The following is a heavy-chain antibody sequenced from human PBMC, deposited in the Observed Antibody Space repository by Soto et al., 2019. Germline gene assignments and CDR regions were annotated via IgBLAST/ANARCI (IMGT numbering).Heavy chain of an antibody. CDR1: GYTFTSYG. V-gene: IGHV1-18*01. CDR2: ISAYNGNT. CDR3: AREFLFDH. Sequence: QVHLVQSGAEVKKPGASVKVSCKASGYTFTSYGISWVRQAPGQGLEWMGWISAYNGNTKYAQKLQGRVTMTTDTSPCTAYMELRSMRSYDSAVFYCAREFLFDHWGQGTMVTVSS. J-gene: IGHJ4*02.